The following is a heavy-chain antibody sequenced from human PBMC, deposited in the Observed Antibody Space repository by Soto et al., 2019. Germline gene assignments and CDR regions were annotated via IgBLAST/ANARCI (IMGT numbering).Heavy chain of an antibody. D-gene: IGHD2-2*01. CDR3: ARGGSSSTSWGPYYYGMDV. CDR1: GFTFSSYG. CDR2: IWYDGSNK. Sequence: GGSLRLSCAASGFTFSSYGMHWVRQAPGKGLEWVAVIWYDGSNKYYADSVKGRFTISRDNSKNTLYLQMNSLRAEDTAVYYCARGGSSSTSWGPYYYGMDVWGQGTTVTVSS. V-gene: IGHV3-33*01. J-gene: IGHJ6*02.